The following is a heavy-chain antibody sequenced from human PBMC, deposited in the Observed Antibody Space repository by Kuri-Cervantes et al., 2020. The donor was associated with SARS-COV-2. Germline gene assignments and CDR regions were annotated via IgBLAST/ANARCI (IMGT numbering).Heavy chain of an antibody. CDR3: ARAGRVGTPPYFFDY. Sequence: GESLKISCAASGFTFSSYAMHWVRQAPGKGLEWVAVISYDGSSKYYADSLKGRFTISRDNADDSLFLQMNGLSAEDTAVYFCARAGRVGTPPYFFDYWGQGILVTVSS. J-gene: IGHJ4*02. CDR2: ISYDGSSK. V-gene: IGHV3-30-3*01. CDR1: GFTFSSYA. D-gene: IGHD1-14*01.